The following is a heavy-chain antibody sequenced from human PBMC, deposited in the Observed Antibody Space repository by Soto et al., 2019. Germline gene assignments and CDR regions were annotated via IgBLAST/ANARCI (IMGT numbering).Heavy chain of an antibody. Sequence: QVQLQESGPGLVKPSQTLSLTCTVSGGSISSGDYYWSWIRQPPGKGLEWIGYIYYSGSTYYNPSLKSRVTISVGTSKNRFSLKLSSVTAADTAVYYCARGRGLRGGWFDPWGQGTLVTVSS. CDR1: GGSISSGDYY. D-gene: IGHD3-16*01. CDR2: IYYSGST. J-gene: IGHJ5*02. CDR3: ARGRGLRGGWFDP. V-gene: IGHV4-30-4*01.